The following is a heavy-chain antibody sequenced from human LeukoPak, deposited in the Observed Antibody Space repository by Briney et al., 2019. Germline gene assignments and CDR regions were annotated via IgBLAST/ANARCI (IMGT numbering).Heavy chain of an antibody. CDR1: GGSISSYY. V-gene: IGHV4-59*01. D-gene: IGHD4-23*01. J-gene: IGHJ5*02. Sequence: PSETLSLTCTVSGGSISSYYWSWIRQPSGKGLEWIGYIYYSGSTNYNPSLKSRVTISVDTSKNQFSLKLSSVTAADTAVYYCARGVATVVSNWFDPWGQGTLVTVSS. CDR2: IYYSGST. CDR3: ARGVATVVSNWFDP.